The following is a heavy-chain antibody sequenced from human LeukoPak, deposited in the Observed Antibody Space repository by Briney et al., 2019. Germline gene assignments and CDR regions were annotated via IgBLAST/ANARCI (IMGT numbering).Heavy chain of an antibody. V-gene: IGHV3-21*01. CDR3: ARDKGYGSGNFWSVDY. CDR2: ISSSSSYI. Sequence: GGSLRHSCAASGFTFSSYSMNWVRQAPGKGLEWVSSISSSSSYIYYADSVKGRFTISRDNAKNSLYLQMNSLRAEDTAVYYCARDKGYGSGNFWSVDYWGQGTLVTVSS. CDR1: GFTFSSYS. D-gene: IGHD3-10*01. J-gene: IGHJ4*02.